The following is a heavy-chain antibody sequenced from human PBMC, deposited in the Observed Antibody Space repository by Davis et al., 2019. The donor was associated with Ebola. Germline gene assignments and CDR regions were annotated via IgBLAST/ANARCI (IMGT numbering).Heavy chain of an antibody. J-gene: IGHJ6*04. D-gene: IGHD2-21*02. CDR1: GYTFTSYY. CDR2: INPSGGST. Sequence: ASVKVSCKASGYTFTSYYMHWVRQAPGQGLEWMGIINPSGGSTSYAQKFQGRVTMTRDTSTSTVYMELSSLRSEDTAVYYCARELIVVVTAGPYYYGMDVWGKGTTVTVSS. CDR3: ARELIVVVTAGPYYYGMDV. V-gene: IGHV1-46*01.